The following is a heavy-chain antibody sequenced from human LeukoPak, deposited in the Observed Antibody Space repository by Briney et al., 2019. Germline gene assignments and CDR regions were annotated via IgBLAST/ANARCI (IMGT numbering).Heavy chain of an antibody. CDR3: ARGLGLRALGYFDY. CDR1: SGSFSGYY. J-gene: IGHJ4*02. Sequence: PSETLSLTCAVYSGSFSGYYWSWIRQPPGKGLEWIGEINHSESTNYNPSLKSRVTISVDTSKNQFSLKLSSVTAADTAVYYCARGLGLRALGYFDYWGQGTLVTVSS. D-gene: IGHD4-17*01. CDR2: INHSEST. V-gene: IGHV4-34*01.